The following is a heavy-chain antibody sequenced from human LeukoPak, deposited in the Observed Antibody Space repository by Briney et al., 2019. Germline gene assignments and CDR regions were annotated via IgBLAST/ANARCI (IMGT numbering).Heavy chain of an antibody. J-gene: IGHJ4*02. V-gene: IGHV6-1*01. CDR3: ARAYYDISTGYLDY. Sequence: SQTLSLICAISGDSVSSKSAAWNWIRQSPSRGLEWLGRTYYRSKWYNDYAVSVKSRISVNPDTTKNQFSLQLSSVTPEDTAVYYCARAYYDISTGYLDYWGQGTLVTVSP. CDR1: GDSVSSKSAA. CDR2: TYYRSKWYN. D-gene: IGHD3-9*01.